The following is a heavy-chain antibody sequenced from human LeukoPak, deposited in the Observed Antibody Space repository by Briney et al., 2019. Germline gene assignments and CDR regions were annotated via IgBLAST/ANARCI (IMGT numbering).Heavy chain of an antibody. CDR3: AKDTVGLTLGGMDV. D-gene: IGHD3-9*01. V-gene: IGHV3-9*03. CDR1: GCTFDDYA. J-gene: IGHJ6*04. Sequence: GRSLRLSCAASGCTFDDYAMHWVRQAPGKGLEWVSGISWNSGSIGYADSVKGRFTISRDNAKNSLYLQMNSLRAEDMALYYCAKDTVGLTLGGMDVWGKGTTVTVSS. CDR2: ISWNSGSI.